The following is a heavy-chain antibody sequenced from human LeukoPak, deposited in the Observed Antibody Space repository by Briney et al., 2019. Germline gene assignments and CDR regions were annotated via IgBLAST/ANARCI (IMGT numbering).Heavy chain of an antibody. D-gene: IGHD1-26*01. Sequence: GGSLRLSCAASGFTFSSYSMNWVRQAPGKGLEWVSSISSGSSYIYYADSVKGRFTISRDNAKNSLYLQMNSLRAEDTAVYYCARAGVGATLNFDYWGQGTLVTVSS. V-gene: IGHV3-21*01. J-gene: IGHJ4*02. CDR2: ISSGSSYI. CDR1: GFTFSSYS. CDR3: ARAGVGATLNFDY.